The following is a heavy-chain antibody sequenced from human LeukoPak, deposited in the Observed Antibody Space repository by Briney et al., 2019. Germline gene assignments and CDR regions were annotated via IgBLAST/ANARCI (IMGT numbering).Heavy chain of an antibody. V-gene: IGHV3-48*03. D-gene: IGHD1-1*01. CDR2: INSGGSTL. CDR3: ARIHNLGILAHFDY. CDR1: GFTFSSYE. Sequence: GGSLRLSCAASGFTFSSYEMNWVRQAPGKGLERVSYINSGGSTLYYADSVKGRFTISRDNAKNSLYLQMNSLRAEDTAVYYCARIHNLGILAHFDYWGQGTLVTVSS. J-gene: IGHJ4*02.